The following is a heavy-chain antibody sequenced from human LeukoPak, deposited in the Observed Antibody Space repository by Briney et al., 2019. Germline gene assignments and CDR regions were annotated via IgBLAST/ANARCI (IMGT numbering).Heavy chain of an antibody. J-gene: IGHJ4*02. CDR2: IHYTGST. CDR3: ARVGYYDSSGPFFDY. V-gene: IGHV4-39*07. D-gene: IGHD3-22*01. Sequence: SETLSLTCAVSGGSISSISSNNWAWIRQPPGKGLELIAAIHYTGSTYYNPSFMSRVTISVDRSKNQFSLKLSSVTAADTAVYYCARVGYYDSSGPFFDYWGQGTLVTVSS. CDR1: GGSISSISSNN.